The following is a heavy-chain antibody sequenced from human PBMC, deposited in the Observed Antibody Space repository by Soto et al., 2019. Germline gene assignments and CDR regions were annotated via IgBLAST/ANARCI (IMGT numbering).Heavy chain of an antibody. CDR3: ADLSRYCTSSSCH. V-gene: IGHV3-23*01. J-gene: IGHJ4*02. CDR2: IGTSAST. CDR1: GFTFSSYS. Sequence: DVRLLESGGGLVQPGGSLRLSCAASGFTFSSYSMSWVRQAPGKGLEWVSTIGTSASTYYGDSVRGRFTISRDNSRNTLYLQRNSLRAEDPAVYYCADLSRYCTSSSCHWGQGTLVTVCS. D-gene: IGHD2-2*01.